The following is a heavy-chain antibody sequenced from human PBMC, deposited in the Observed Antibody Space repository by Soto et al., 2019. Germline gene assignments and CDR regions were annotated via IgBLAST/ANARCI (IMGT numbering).Heavy chain of an antibody. D-gene: IGHD1-26*01. CDR3: ARAVGPFDY. J-gene: IGHJ4*02. V-gene: IGHV3-33*01. CDR2: IWHDGSYK. CDR1: GFTFSTYG. Sequence: QVQLVESGGGVVQPRRSLRLSCAASGFTFSTYGIHWVRQAPGKGLEWVAVIWHDGSYKYYADSVKGRFTISRDNSKNTLYLQMNSLTAGDTAVYYCARAVGPFDYWGQGTLVTVSS.